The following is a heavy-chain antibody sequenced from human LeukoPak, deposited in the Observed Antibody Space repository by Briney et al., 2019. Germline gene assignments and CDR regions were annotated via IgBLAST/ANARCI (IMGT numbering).Heavy chain of an antibody. Sequence: SETLSLTCTVSGGSISSYYWSWIRQPPGKGLEWIGYIYYSGSTNYNPSLKSRVTISVDTSKNQFSLKLSSVTAADTAVYYCARVKTEVKGAFDIWGQGTMVTVSS. V-gene: IGHV4-59*01. J-gene: IGHJ3*02. D-gene: IGHD2-21*02. CDR1: GGSISSYY. CDR3: ARVKTEVKGAFDI. CDR2: IYYSGST.